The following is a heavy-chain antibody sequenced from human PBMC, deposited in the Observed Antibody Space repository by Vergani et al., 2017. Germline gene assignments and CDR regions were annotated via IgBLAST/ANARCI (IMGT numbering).Heavy chain of an antibody. CDR2: ISGSGGST. V-gene: IGHV3-23*01. J-gene: IGHJ4*02. D-gene: IGHD2-2*01. CDR3: AKDVQLRHTSHFDY. Sequence: EVQLLESGGGLVQPGGSLRLSCAASGFTFSSYAMSWVRQAPGKGLEWVSAISGSGGSTYYADSVKGRFTISRDNSKNTLYRQMNSLSAEDTAVDYCAKDVQLRHTSHFDYWGQGTLVTVSS. CDR1: GFTFSSYA.